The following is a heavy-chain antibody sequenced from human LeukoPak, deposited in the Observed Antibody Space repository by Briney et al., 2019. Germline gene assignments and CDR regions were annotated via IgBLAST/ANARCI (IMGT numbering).Heavy chain of an antibody. CDR3: AHDGSQDAFDY. CDR1: GFTFSSYA. J-gene: IGHJ4*02. V-gene: IGHV3-23*01. D-gene: IGHD1-26*01. Sequence: GGSLRLSCAASGFTFSSYAMSWVRQAPGKGLEWVSVISGSGGITYYADSVKGRFTISRDNSKNTLYLQMNSLRAEDTAVYYCAHDGSQDAFDYWGQGTLVTVSS. CDR2: ISGSGGIT.